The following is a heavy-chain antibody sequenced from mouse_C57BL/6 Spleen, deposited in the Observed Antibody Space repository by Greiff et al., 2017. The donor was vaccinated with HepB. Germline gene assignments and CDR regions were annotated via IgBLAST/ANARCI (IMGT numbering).Heavy chain of an antibody. D-gene: IGHD2-3*01. V-gene: IGHV14-2*01. CDR3: AFYDGFYYFDY. CDR2: IDPEDGET. Sequence: EVQLQESGAELVKPGASVKLSCTASGFNIKDYYMHWVKRRTEQGLEWIGRIDPEDGETKYAPKFQGKATITADTSSNTAYLQLSSLTSEDTAVYYCAFYDGFYYFDYWGQGTTLTVSS. CDR1: GFNIKDYY. J-gene: IGHJ2*01.